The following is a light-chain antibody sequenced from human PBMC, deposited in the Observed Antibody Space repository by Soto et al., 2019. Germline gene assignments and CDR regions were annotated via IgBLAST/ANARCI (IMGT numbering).Light chain of an antibody. CDR2: IAS. J-gene: IGKJ4*01. CDR3: QQYNSLSSVS. V-gene: IGKV1-5*03. CDR1: QSITNW. Sequence: DIQLTQSPSTLSASVGDRVTITCRASQSITNWLAWYQQKPGKAPKVLIHIASSLKSGVPSRFSGSGSGTEFTLTITSRQPDDSATYYCQQYNSLSSVSFGGGTKVDIK.